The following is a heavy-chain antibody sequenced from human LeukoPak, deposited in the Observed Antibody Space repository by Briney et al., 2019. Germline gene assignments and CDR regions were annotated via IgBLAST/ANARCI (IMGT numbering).Heavy chain of an antibody. J-gene: IGHJ4*02. D-gene: IGHD2-15*01. CDR1: GLTVSSNY. CDR2: IYSGGST. Sequence: GGSLRLSCASSGLTVSSNYMSWVRQAPGKGLDGVAVIYSGGSTSYADSVKGRFTISSDNSKNTLYLQMNSLRAEDTAVYYCARDLRRSGGGDYWGQGTLVTVSS. CDR3: ARDLRRSGGGDY. V-gene: IGHV3-66*01.